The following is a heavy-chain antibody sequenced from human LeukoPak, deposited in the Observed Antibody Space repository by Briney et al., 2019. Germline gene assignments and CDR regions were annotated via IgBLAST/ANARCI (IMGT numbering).Heavy chain of an antibody. D-gene: IGHD5-24*01. J-gene: IGHJ4*02. CDR1: GGSFSGYY. CDR2: INHSGST. CDR3: ARVVEMATKLDD. V-gene: IGHV4-34*01. Sequence: PSETLSLTCAVYGGSFSGYYWSWIRQPPGKGLEWIGEINHSGSTNYNPSLKSRVTISVDTSKNQFSLKLSSVTAADTAVYYCARVVEMATKLDDWGQGTLVTVSS.